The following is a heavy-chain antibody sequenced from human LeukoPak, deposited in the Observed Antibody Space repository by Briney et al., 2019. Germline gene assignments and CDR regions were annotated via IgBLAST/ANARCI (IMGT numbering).Heavy chain of an antibody. J-gene: IGHJ4*02. V-gene: IGHV3-23*01. CDR1: GFTFTSYS. Sequence: GGSLRLSCAASGFTFTSYSMNWVRQAPGKGLEWVSTISGGGGSTYYPDSVKGRFTISRDNSKNTLYLQVNSLRAEDAAVYYCAKGGKWDVTPFDYWGQGTLVTVSS. D-gene: IGHD1-26*01. CDR2: ISGGGGST. CDR3: AKGGKWDVTPFDY.